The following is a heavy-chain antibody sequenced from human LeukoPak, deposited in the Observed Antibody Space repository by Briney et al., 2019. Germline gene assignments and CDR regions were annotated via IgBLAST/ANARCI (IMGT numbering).Heavy chain of an antibody. Sequence: SETLSLTCAVSGGSISSGGYSWSWIRQPPGKGLEWIGYIYHSGSTYYNPSLKSRVTISVDTSKNQFSLKLSSVTAADTAVYYCARGSPSQWLVMDNEFNDAFDIWGQGTMVTVSS. D-gene: IGHD6-19*01. CDR3: ARGSPSQWLVMDNEFNDAFDI. CDR2: IYHSGST. CDR1: GGSISSGGYS. J-gene: IGHJ3*02. V-gene: IGHV4-30-2*05.